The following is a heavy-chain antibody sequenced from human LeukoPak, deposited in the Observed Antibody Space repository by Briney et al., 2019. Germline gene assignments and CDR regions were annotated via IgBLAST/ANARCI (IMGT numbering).Heavy chain of an antibody. CDR3: ARSRYYYDSSGYPDY. D-gene: IGHD3-22*01. J-gene: IGHJ4*02. Sequence: ASVKVSCKASGYTFTGYYMHWVRQAPGQGLEWMGIINPSGGSTSYAQKSQGRVTMTRDMSTSTVYMELSSLRSEDTAVYYCARSRYYYDSSGYPDYWGQGTLVTVSS. V-gene: IGHV1-46*01. CDR2: INPSGGST. CDR1: GYTFTGYY.